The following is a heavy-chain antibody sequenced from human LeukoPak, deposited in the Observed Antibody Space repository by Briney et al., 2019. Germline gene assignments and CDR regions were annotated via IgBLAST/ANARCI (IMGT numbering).Heavy chain of an antibody. CDR1: GGSISSGGYS. CDR2: IYHSGST. CDR3: AREGHYDYGDSFDY. J-gene: IGHJ4*02. Sequence: PSETLSLTCAVSGGSISSGGYSWSWIRQPPGKGLEWIGYIYHSGSTYYNPSLKSRVTISVDTSKNQFSLKLSSVTAADTAVYYCAREGHYDYGDSFDYWGQGTLVTVSS. D-gene: IGHD4-17*01. V-gene: IGHV4-30-2*01.